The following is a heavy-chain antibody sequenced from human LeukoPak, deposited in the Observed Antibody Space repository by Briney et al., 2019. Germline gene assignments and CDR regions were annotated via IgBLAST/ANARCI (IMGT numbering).Heavy chain of an antibody. CDR3: AKDSGFAYSSSWYRVDAFDI. Sequence: PGGSLRLSCAASGLTFSYYGMHWVRQAPGKGLEWVAFIRYDASDKYYADSVKGRFTISRDNSKNTLNLQMNSLRADATAVYYCAKDSGFAYSSSWYRVDAFDIWGQGTMVTVSS. CDR2: IRYDASDK. CDR1: GLTFSYYG. D-gene: IGHD6-13*01. V-gene: IGHV3-30*02. J-gene: IGHJ3*02.